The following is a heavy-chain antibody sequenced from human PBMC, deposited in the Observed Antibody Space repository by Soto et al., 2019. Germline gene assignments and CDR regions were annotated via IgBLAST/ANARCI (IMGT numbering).Heavy chain of an antibody. D-gene: IGHD3-22*01. CDR1: VGSINTNNYY. Sequence: SETLSLTCTVSVGSINTNNYYWCWIRQSPGQGLEWIGSIYYNGHATYNPSLKGRVTVSQDMSKNQFFLRLTSMTAADTAVYYCARDTAAKYYDGRTYYPHFDPWGQGILVTVSS. CDR2: IYYNGHA. V-gene: IGHV4-39*07. CDR3: ARDTAAKYYDGRTYYPHFDP. J-gene: IGHJ5*02.